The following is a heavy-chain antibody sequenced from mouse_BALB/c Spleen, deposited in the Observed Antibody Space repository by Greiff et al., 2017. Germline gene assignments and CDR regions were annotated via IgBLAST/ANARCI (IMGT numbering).Heavy chain of an antibody. CDR1: GYTFTSYV. J-gene: IGHJ4*01. CDR3: ARGGITTVVRNAMDY. CDR2: INPYNDGT. Sequence: VQLQQSGPELVKPGASVKMSCKASGYTFTSYVMHWVKQKPGQGLEWIGYINPYNDGTKYNEKFKGKATLTSDKSSSTAYMELSSLTSEDSAVYYCARGGITTVVRNAMDYWGQGTSVTVSS. V-gene: IGHV1-14*01. D-gene: IGHD1-1*01.